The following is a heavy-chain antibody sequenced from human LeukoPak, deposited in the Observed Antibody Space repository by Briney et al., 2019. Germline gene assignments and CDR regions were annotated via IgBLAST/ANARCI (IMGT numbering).Heavy chain of an antibody. CDR3: GCPLGGYYGSSGYYAFDY. D-gene: IGHD3-22*01. CDR2: IIPILGIA. CDR1: GGTFSSYA. Sequence: SVKVSCKASGGTFSSYAISWVRQAPGQGLEWMGRIIPILGIANYAQKFQGRVTITADKSTSTAYMELSSLRSEDTAVYYCGCPLGGYYGSSGYYAFDYWGQGTLVTVSS. J-gene: IGHJ4*02. V-gene: IGHV1-69*04.